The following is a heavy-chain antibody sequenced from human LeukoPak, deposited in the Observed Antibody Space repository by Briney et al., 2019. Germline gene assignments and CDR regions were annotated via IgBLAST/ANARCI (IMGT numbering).Heavy chain of an antibody. Sequence: GGSLRLSCAASGFTFSTYWMPWVRQAPGKGLMWVSRINSDGSGITYADFVKGRFTISRDNSKNTLYLQMNSLRAEDTAVYYCAKALGVVTENFDYWGQGTLVTVSS. V-gene: IGHV3-74*01. CDR2: INSDGSGI. J-gene: IGHJ4*02. D-gene: IGHD3-3*01. CDR1: GFTFSTYW. CDR3: AKALGVVTENFDY.